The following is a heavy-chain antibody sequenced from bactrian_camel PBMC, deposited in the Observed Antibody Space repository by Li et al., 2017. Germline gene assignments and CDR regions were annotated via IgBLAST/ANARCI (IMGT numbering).Heavy chain of an antibody. Sequence: HVQLVESGGGSVEAGGSPTLSCAASGFTFTNYWMHWVRQAQGKGLEWVSHINSDGSNTYYADSVKGRFTISLDNAKNTLWLQMNSLRSEDTAMYFCAADIRGYCSTTMPTLPPGFKYEYWGRGTQVTVS. D-gene: IGHD1*01. J-gene: IGHJ4*01. CDR3: AADIRGYCSTTMPTLPPGFKYEY. CDR1: GFTFTNYW. V-gene: IGHV3S6*01. CDR2: INSDGSNT.